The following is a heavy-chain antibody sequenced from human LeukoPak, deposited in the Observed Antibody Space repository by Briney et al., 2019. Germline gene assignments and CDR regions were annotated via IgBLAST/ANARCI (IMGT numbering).Heavy chain of an antibody. V-gene: IGHV4-61*02. CDR1: GASISSGRYH. D-gene: IGHD3-10*01. J-gene: IGHJ4*02. CDR2: SYATGNA. Sequence: SQTLSLTCTVSGASISSGRYHWTWIRQPAGKGLEWIGRSYATGNANYNPSLKSRVTISVDTSKNQFSLKLSSVTAADTAVYYCARWYYYGSGNDYWGQGTLVTVSS. CDR3: ARWYYYGSGNDY.